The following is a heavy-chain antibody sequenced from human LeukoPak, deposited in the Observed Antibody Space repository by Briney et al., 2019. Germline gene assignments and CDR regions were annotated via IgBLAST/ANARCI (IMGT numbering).Heavy chain of an antibody. CDR3: AKKGQAGAFDI. J-gene: IGHJ3*02. CDR2: ISYDGSNK. CDR1: GFTFSSYG. V-gene: IGHV3-30*18. Sequence: PGGSLGLSCAASGFTFSSYGMHWVRQAPGKGLEWVAVISYDGSNKYYADSVKGRFTISRDNSKNTLYLQMNSLRAEDTAVYYCAKKGQAGAFDIWGQGTMVTVSS.